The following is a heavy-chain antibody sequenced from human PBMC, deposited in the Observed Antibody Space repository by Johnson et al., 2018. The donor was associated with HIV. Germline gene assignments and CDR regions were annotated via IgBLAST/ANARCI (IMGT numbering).Heavy chain of an antibody. J-gene: IGHJ3*02. CDR3: ARGKGAKGSSPSAFDI. CDR1: GFTFSSYG. Sequence: QVQLVESGGGVVQPGGSLRLSCAASGFTFSSYGMHWVRQAPGKGLEWVAFIRYDGSNKYYADSVKGRFTISRDNSKNTLFLQMNSLRAEDTAVYYCARGKGAKGSSPSAFDIWGQGTMVTVSS. V-gene: IGHV3-30*02. CDR2: IRYDGSNK. D-gene: IGHD6-13*01.